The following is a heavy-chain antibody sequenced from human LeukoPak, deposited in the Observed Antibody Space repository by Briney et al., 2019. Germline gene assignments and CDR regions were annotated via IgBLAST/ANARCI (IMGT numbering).Heavy chain of an antibody. J-gene: IGHJ4*02. CDR3: ARLLAGAAAGTKSDY. CDR2: IDPSDSYT. Sequence: GGSLQISCQGSGSTFTSYWISCVRQLPGKGLEWMGRIDPSDSYTNYSPSFQGRVTISADKSISTAYLQWSSLKASDTAMYYCARLLAGAAAGTKSDYWGQGTLVTVSS. CDR1: GSTFTSYW. V-gene: IGHV5-10-1*01. D-gene: IGHD6-13*01.